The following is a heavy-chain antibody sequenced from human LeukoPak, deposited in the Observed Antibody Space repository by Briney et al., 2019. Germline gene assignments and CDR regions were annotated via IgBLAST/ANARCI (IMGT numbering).Heavy chain of an antibody. Sequence: SGGSLRLSCAASGFTFSSYALTWVRQAPGKGLDWVSTISGSGGTTYYTDSVKGRFTISRDNSKNTLYLQMNSLRAEDTAVYYCAKVPGGWRNDAFDIWGQGTMVTVSS. J-gene: IGHJ3*02. D-gene: IGHD6-19*01. CDR2: ISGSGGTT. CDR1: GFTFSSYA. CDR3: AKVPGGWRNDAFDI. V-gene: IGHV3-23*01.